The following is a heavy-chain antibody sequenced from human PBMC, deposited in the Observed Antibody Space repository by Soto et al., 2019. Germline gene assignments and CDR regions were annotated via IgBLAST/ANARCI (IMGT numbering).Heavy chain of an antibody. CDR1: GGTFSSYT. D-gene: IGHD5-12*01. Sequence: QVQLVQSGAEVKKPGSSVKVSCKASGGTFSSYTISWVRRAPGQGLEWMGGIIPIFGTANYAQKFQGRVTITADESTSTAYMELSSLRSEDTAVYYCARSAGDGYNWGYFDYWGQGTLVTVSS. CDR2: IIPIFGTA. CDR3: ARSAGDGYNWGYFDY. V-gene: IGHV1-69*12. J-gene: IGHJ4*02.